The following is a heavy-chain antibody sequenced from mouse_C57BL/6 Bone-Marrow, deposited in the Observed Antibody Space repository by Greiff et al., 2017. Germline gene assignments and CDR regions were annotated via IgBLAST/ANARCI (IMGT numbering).Heavy chain of an antibody. Sequence: EVQLQQSGPELVKPGASVKIPCKASGYTFTDYNMDWVKQSHGKSLEWIGDINPNNGGTIYNQKFKGKATLTVDKSSSTAYMELRRLTSEDTAVYYCARVEGLRRSWYFDVWGTGTTVTVSS. CDR2: INPNNGGT. D-gene: IGHD2-4*01. J-gene: IGHJ1*03. V-gene: IGHV1-18*01. CDR1: GYTFTDYN. CDR3: ARVEGLRRSWYFDV.